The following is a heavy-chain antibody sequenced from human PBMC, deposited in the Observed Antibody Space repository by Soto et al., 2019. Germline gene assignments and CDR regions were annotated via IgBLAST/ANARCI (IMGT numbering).Heavy chain of an antibody. CDR2: IYYSGST. CDR3: ARVQLFAFDI. V-gene: IGHV4-30-4*01. Sequence: SETLSLTCTVSGGSISSGDYYWSWIRQPPGKGLEWIGYIYYSGSTYYNTSLKSRVTISVDTSKNQFSLKLSSVTAADTAVYYCARVQLFAFDIWGQGTMVTVSS. D-gene: IGHD4-4*01. J-gene: IGHJ3*02. CDR1: GGSISSGDYY.